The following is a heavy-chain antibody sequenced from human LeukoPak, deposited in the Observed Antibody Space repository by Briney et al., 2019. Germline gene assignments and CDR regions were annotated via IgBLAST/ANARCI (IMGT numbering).Heavy chain of an antibody. V-gene: IGHV3-21*01. J-gene: IGHJ6*02. Sequence: GGSLRLSCAASGFTFSSYSMSWVRQAPGKGLEWVSSISSSSSYIYYADSVKGRFTISRDNAENSLYLQMNSLRAEDTAVYYCASHYDFWSGYLSSYYYYGMDVWGQGTTVTVSS. D-gene: IGHD3-3*01. CDR2: ISSSSSYI. CDR1: GFTFSSYS. CDR3: ASHYDFWSGYLSSYYYYGMDV.